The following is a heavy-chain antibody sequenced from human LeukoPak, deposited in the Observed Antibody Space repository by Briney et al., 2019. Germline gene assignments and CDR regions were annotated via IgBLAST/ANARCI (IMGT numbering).Heavy chain of an antibody. CDR1: GLTFSSYA. CDR3: ARDRSVAADYYFDY. J-gene: IGHJ4*02. D-gene: IGHD3-10*01. CDR2: ISGSGGST. V-gene: IGHV3-23*01. Sequence: PGGSLRLSCAASGLTFSSYAMSWVRQAPGKGLEWVSAISGSGGSTYYADSVKGRFTISRDNSKNTLYVQMTSLRPDDTAVYYCARDRSVAADYYFDYWGPGTLVTVSS.